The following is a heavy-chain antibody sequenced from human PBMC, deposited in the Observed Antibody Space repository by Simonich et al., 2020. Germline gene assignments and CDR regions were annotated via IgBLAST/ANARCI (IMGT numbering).Heavy chain of an antibody. CDR1: GYTFTGYY. CDR3: ARAPLGIGGYFDY. J-gene: IGHJ4*02. V-gene: IGHV1-2*06. Sequence: QVQLVQSGAEVKKPGASVKVSCKASGYTFTGYYMHWVRQAPGQGLEWMGRINPNSGGTNYEQKVQGRVTMTRETSISTAYMELSRLRSDDTAVYYCARAPLGIGGYFDYWGQGTLVTVSS. D-gene: IGHD7-27*01. CDR2: INPNSGGT.